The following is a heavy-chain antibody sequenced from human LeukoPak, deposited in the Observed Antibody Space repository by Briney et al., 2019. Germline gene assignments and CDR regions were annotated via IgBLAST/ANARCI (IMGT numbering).Heavy chain of an antibody. D-gene: IGHD6-19*01. V-gene: IGHV4-39*01. CDR1: GGSISSSSYY. J-gene: IGHJ3*02. CDR2: IYYGGST. CDR3: ATTGRVAGAGAFDI. Sequence: PSETLSLTCTVSGGSISSSSYYWGCIRQPPGKGLEWIGSIYYGGSTYYNPSRKSRVTISVDTSKNQFYLKLSSVTAADTAVYYCATTGRVAGAGAFDIWGQGTMVTVSS.